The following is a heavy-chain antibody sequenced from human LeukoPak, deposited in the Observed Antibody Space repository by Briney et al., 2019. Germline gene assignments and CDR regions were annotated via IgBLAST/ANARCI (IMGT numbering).Heavy chain of an antibody. CDR2: ISYNGRT. D-gene: IGHD2-15*01. Sequence: PSETLSLTCTVSGGSVSSSSDSWGWIRQPPGKGLEWIGTISYNGRTYYSPSLKSRVTLLLDTSGNQFSLKLSSVTAADTAVYYCARLRCSGGSCYGALGMDVWGQGTTVTVSS. V-gene: IGHV4-39*07. CDR3: ARLRCSGGSCYGALGMDV. CDR1: GGSVSSSSDS. J-gene: IGHJ6*02.